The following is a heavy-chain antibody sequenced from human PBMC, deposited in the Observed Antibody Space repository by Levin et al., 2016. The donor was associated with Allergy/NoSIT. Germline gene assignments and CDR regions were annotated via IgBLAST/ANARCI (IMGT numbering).Heavy chain of an antibody. Sequence: ASVKVSCKASGYTFTGYYMHWVRQAPGQGLEWMGRINPNSGGTNYAQKFQGRVTMTRDTSISTAYMELSRLRSDDTAVYYCARDLEVTFPGDYWGQGTLVTVSS. CDR1: GYTFTGYY. CDR3: ARDLEVTFPGDY. V-gene: IGHV1-2*06. CDR2: INPNSGGT. J-gene: IGHJ4*02. D-gene: IGHD4-23*01.